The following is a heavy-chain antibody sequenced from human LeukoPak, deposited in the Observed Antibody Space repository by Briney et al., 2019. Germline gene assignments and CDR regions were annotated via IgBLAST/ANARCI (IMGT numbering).Heavy chain of an antibody. Sequence: GGSLRLSCAASGFTFSSYSMNWVRQAPGKGLEWVSYISSSSSTIYYADSMKGRFIISRDNAKNSLYLQMNSLRAEDTAVYYCARCDCSGGSCYSGARGGLYYMDVWGKGTTVTVSS. J-gene: IGHJ6*03. V-gene: IGHV3-48*01. CDR1: GFTFSSYS. CDR2: ISSSSSTI. D-gene: IGHD2-15*01. CDR3: ARCDCSGGSCYSGARGGLYYMDV.